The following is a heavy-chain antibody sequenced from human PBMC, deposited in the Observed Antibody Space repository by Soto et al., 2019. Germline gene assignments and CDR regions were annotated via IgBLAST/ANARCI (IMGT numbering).Heavy chain of an antibody. CDR3: AREGDCSGGSCYSDNPFYYYYYMDV. V-gene: IGHV4-31*03. D-gene: IGHD2-15*01. Sequence: SETLSLTCTVSGGSISSGGYYWSWIRQHTGKGLEWIGYIYYSGSTYYNPSLKSRVTISVDTSKNQFSLKLSSVTAADTAVDYCAREGDCSGGSCYSDNPFYYYYYMDVWGKGTTVTVSS. CDR1: GGSISSGGYY. J-gene: IGHJ6*03. CDR2: IYYSGST.